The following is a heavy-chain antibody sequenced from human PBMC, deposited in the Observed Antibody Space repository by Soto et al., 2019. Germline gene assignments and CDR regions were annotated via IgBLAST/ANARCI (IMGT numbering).Heavy chain of an antibody. CDR3: ARDHRYCSGGSCYLWEY. V-gene: IGHV4-59*11. D-gene: IGHD2-15*01. J-gene: IGHJ4*02. CDR2: IYYSGAT. CDR1: GGSISSHY. Sequence: SETLSLTCTVSGGSISSHYWSWIRQPPGKGLEWIAYIYYSGATNYNPSLKSRVTISVDTSKNQFSLNLNSVTAADTAVYYCARDHRYCSGGSCYLWEYWGQGTLVTVSS.